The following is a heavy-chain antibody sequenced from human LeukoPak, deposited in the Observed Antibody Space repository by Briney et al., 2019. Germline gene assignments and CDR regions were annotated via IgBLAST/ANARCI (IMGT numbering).Heavy chain of an antibody. CDR3: AKETSAYRYLDC. CDR1: GFTFSSYA. CDR2: ISGSGGSS. J-gene: IGHJ4*02. D-gene: IGHD3-16*01. Sequence: GRSLRLSCAASGFTFSSYAMSWVRQAPGKGLEWVSTISGSGGSSYYTDSVRGRFTISRDNSKNTLYLVMNSLRAEDTAVYHCAKETSAYRYLDCWGQGTLVTVSS. V-gene: IGHV3-23*01.